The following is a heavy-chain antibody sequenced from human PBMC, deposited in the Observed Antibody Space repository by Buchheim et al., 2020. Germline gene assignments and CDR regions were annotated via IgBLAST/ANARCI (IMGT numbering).Heavy chain of an antibody. J-gene: IGHJ4*02. CDR3: ARDRGIVRLTSTKTFDY. V-gene: IGHV1-46*01. CDR1: GYTFTTYY. D-gene: IGHD1-26*01. CDR2: INPSAGST. Sequence: QVQLVQSGAEVKKPGASVKVSCKASGYTFTTYYIHWVRQAPGQGLEWMGIINPSAGSTTYAQKFQGRVTMTRDTSTSTAYMKLSSLGSEGTAVYYCARDRGIVRLTSTKTFDYWGQGTL.